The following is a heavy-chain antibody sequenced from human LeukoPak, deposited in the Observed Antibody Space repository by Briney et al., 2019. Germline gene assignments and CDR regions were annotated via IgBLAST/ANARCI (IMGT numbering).Heavy chain of an antibody. Sequence: ASVKVSCKASGYTFIGYYMHWVRQAPGQGLEWMGWINPDSGGTNYAQKFQGWVTMTRDTSISTAYMELSRLRSDDTAVYYCARLGNSSSWYGGVYFDYWGQGTLVTVSS. V-gene: IGHV1-2*04. D-gene: IGHD6-13*01. CDR2: INPDSGGT. J-gene: IGHJ4*02. CDR3: ARLGNSSSWYGGVYFDY. CDR1: GYTFIGYY.